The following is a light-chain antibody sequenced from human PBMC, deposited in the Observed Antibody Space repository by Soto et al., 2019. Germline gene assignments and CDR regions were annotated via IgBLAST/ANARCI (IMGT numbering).Light chain of an antibody. CDR1: PSLSSW. CDR3: KQYNCWWT. J-gene: IGKJ1*01. CDR2: ESS. V-gene: IGKV1-5*01. Sequence: DIQMTQSPSTLSASVGDRVTITCRGSPSLSSWLAWYQETPGKAPKILISESSSLASGIPQRFRRSGSGAELALNISTLQPYDFATYYSKQYNCWWTFGQGPKVHIK.